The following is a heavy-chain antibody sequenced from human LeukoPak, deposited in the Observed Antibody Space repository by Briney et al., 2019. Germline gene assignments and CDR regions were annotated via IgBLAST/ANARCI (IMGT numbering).Heavy chain of an antibody. D-gene: IGHD3-3*01. V-gene: IGHV3-21*01. Sequence: GRSLRLSCAASGFTFSSYSMNWVRQAPGKGLEWVSSISSSSSYIYYADSVKGRFTISRDNAKNSLYLQMNSLRAEDTAVYYCARDFERFLEWSQFDPWGPGTLVTVSS. CDR3: ARDFERFLEWSQFDP. CDR2: ISSSSSYI. J-gene: IGHJ5*02. CDR1: GFTFSSYS.